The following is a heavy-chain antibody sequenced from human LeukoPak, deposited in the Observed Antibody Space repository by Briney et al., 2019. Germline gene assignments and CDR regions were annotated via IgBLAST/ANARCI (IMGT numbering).Heavy chain of an antibody. J-gene: IGHJ5*02. V-gene: IGHV4-59*01. CDR3: AREGTAGTNLNWFDP. D-gene: IGHD1-1*01. CDR1: GGSISSYY. Sequence: SETLSLTCTVSGGSISSYYWSWIRQPPGKGLEWIGYISYSGSTNFNPSLKSRVTISVDTSKNQSSLKLSSVTAADTAVYYCAREGTAGTNLNWFDPWGQGTLVTVSS. CDR2: ISYSGST.